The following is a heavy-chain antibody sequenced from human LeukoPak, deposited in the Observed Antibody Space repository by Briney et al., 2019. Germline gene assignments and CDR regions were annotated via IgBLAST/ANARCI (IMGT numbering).Heavy chain of an antibody. Sequence: SETLSLTCAVYGGSFSGYYWSWIRQPPGKGLEWIGEINHSGSTNYNPSLKSRVTISVDTSKNQFSLKLSSVTAADTAVYYCARVGSRANWFDPWGQGTLVTVSS. J-gene: IGHJ5*02. CDR2: INHSGST. V-gene: IGHV4-34*01. D-gene: IGHD6-13*01. CDR1: GGSFSGYY. CDR3: ARVGSRANWFDP.